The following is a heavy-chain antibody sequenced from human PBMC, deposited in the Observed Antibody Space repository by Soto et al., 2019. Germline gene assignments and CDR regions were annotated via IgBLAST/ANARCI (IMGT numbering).Heavy chain of an antibody. CDR2: LNGIGDST. Sequence: EVQVLESGGALGQPGGSLRLSCVASGFTCTSYAMSWVRQAPGKGLEWVSGLNGIGDSTYYADSVKGRFTISRDNSKNTLSLQMNSLRAEDTAVYYCGKLRSFNVAAGFDSWGQGTLVTVSS. CDR3: GKLRSFNVAAGFDS. J-gene: IGHJ4*02. CDR1: GFTCTSYA. D-gene: IGHD6-13*01. V-gene: IGHV3-23*01.